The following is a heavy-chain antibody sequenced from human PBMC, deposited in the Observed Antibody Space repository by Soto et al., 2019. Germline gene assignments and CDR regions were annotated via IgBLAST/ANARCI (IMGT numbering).Heavy chain of an antibody. CDR1: GGSISSGGYY. D-gene: IGHD3-10*01. Sequence: SETLSLTCTVSGGSISSGGYYWSCIRQHPGKGLEWIGYIYYSGSTYYNPSLKSRVTISVDTSKNQFSLKLSSVTAADTAVYYCAREGRGVRGVVVGMDVWGQGTTVTVSS. CDR2: IYYSGST. V-gene: IGHV4-31*03. J-gene: IGHJ6*02. CDR3: AREGRGVRGVVVGMDV.